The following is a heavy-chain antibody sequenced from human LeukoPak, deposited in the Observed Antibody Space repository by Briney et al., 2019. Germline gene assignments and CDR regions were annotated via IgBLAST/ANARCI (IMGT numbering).Heavy chain of an antibody. CDR2: IYPGYSDT. Sequence: KPGESLKLSCKGSGYSFTSYWIGWVRQMPGKGLEWMGIIYPGYSDTRYSTSFQGQVTISADKSISPAYLQWRSLKASDPAMYYCARVEYSSPLYYFDYWGQGTLVTVSS. D-gene: IGHD6-6*01. V-gene: IGHV5-51*01. J-gene: IGHJ4*02. CDR3: ARVEYSSPLYYFDY. CDR1: GYSFTSYW.